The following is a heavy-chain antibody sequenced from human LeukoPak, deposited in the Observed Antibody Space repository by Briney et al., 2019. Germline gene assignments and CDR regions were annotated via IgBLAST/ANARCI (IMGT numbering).Heavy chain of an antibody. V-gene: IGHV1-18*01. Sequence: ASVEVSCKASGYTFTRNAISWLRQAPGQGLEWMGWISGHNGNTSHAQKVQGRVTMTIDTSTTTAYMELRSLRSDDTAVYYCARARDYFGIVMISYGMDVWGQGTTVTVSS. CDR2: ISGHNGNT. D-gene: IGHD3-3*01. CDR1: GYTFTRNA. CDR3: ARARDYFGIVMISYGMDV. J-gene: IGHJ6*02.